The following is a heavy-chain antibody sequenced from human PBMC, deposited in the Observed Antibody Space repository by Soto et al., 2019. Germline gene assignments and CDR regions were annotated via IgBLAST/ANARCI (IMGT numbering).Heavy chain of an antibody. CDR2: IYYSGST. V-gene: IGHV4-39*01. D-gene: IGHD4-17*01. J-gene: IGHJ3*02. Sequence: PSETLSLTCTVSGGSISSSSYYWGWIRQPPGKGLEWIGSIYYSGSTYYNPSLKSRVTISVDTSKNQFSLKLSSVTAADTAVYYCARQKGLRDAFDIWGQGTMVTVS. CDR1: GGSISSSSYY. CDR3: ARQKGLRDAFDI.